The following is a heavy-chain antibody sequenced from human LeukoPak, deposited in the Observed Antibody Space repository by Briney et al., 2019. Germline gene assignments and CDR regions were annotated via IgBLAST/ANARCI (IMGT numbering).Heavy chain of an antibody. Sequence: PSETLSLTCAVYGGSFSGYYWSWIRQPPGKGREWIGEINHSGSTNYNPSLTSRVTISVDTSKNQFSLKLSSVTAADTAVYYCARGSPYGRNWFDPWGQGTLVTVSS. D-gene: IGHD3-10*01. V-gene: IGHV4-34*01. J-gene: IGHJ5*02. CDR1: GGSFSGYY. CDR2: INHSGST. CDR3: ARGSPYGRNWFDP.